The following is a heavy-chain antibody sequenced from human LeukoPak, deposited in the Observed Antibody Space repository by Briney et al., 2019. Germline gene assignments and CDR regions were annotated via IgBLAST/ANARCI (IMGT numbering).Heavy chain of an antibody. CDR2: IYYSGST. CDR1: GGSISCYY. CDR3: ARTVSRQLVQTHGYFDL. V-gene: IGHV4-59*01. J-gene: IGHJ2*01. D-gene: IGHD6-13*01. Sequence: PSETLSLTCTVSGGSISCYYWSWIRQPPGKGLEWIGYIYYSGSTNYNPSLKSRVTISVDTSKNQFSLKLSSVTAADTAVYYCARTVSRQLVQTHGYFDLWGRGTLVTVSS.